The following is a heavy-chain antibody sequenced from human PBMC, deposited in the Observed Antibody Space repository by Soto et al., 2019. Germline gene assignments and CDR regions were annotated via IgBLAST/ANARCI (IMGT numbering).Heavy chain of an antibody. D-gene: IGHD3-3*01. V-gene: IGHV2-5*02. CDR2: IYWDDDK. Sequence: QITLNEPGPTVVRPTETLTLTCRFSGFSLTTSGVGVGWIRQSPGKAPEWLALIYWDDDKRYSASLKSRLTIPKDTSKNQVGLTVSDLDPTDTATYYCAHRVLRTVFGLVTTTAIYFDFWGQGTPVAVSS. CDR1: GFSLTTSGVG. J-gene: IGHJ4*02. CDR3: AHRVLRTVFGLVTTTAIYFDF.